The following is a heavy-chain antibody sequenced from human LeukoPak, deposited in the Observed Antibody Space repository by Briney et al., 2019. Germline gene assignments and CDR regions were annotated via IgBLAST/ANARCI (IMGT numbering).Heavy chain of an antibody. CDR2: ISNDDRNK. J-gene: IGHJ4*02. CDR3: ARPSPPGDGYNPCDY. Sequence: GGSLRLSCVASGFNFHNFAMHWVRQAPGKGLEWVAVISNDDRNKYYTDSVKGRFIISRDNSKNTVYLQMNSLKTEDTAMYYCARPSPPGDGYNPCDYWGPGALVVVSS. V-gene: IGHV3-30*04. D-gene: IGHD5-24*01. CDR1: GFNFHNFA.